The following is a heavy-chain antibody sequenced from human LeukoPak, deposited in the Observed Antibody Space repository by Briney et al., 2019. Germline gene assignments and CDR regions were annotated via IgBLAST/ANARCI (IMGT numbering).Heavy chain of an antibody. J-gene: IGHJ5*02. V-gene: IGHV1-2*02. D-gene: IGHD1-26*01. CDR1: GYTFTGYY. Sequence: GASVKVSCKASGYTFTGYYMHWVRQAPGQGLEWMGWINPNSGGTNYAQKFQGRVTMTRDTSISTAYMELSRLRSDDTAVYYCAREGSGSYSVWPREGYWFDPWGQGTLVTVSS. CDR2: INPNSGGT. CDR3: AREGSGSYSVWPREGYWFDP.